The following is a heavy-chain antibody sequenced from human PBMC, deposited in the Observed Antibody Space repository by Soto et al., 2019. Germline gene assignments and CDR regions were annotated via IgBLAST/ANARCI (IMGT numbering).Heavy chain of an antibody. Sequence: SVKVSCKASGGTFSSYAISWVRQAPGQGLEWMGGIIPIFGTANYAQKFQGRVTITADKSTSTAYMELSSLRSEDTAVYYCARDHSGYYSNWLDPWGQGTLVTVYS. CDR2: IIPIFGTA. D-gene: IGHD3-22*01. V-gene: IGHV1-69*06. CDR1: GGTFSSYA. CDR3: ARDHSGYYSNWLDP. J-gene: IGHJ5*02.